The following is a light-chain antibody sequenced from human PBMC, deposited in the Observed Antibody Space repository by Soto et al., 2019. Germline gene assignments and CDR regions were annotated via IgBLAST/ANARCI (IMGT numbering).Light chain of an antibody. J-gene: IGKJ4*01. V-gene: IGKV1-12*01. CDR2: AAS. CDR1: QSISRW. Sequence: IQMTKSPSFVSASVGDRVTIPCRASQSISRWSACYQQKPGKAHKLLMYAASSLQSGVTSRFSGSGSGTEFAVTISSLKAEDAATYASQRTYIVPLSFSGGAKV. CDR3: QRTYIVPLS.